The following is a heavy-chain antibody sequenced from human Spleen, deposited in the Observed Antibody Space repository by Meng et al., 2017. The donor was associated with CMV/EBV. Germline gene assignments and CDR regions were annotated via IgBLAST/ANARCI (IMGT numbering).Heavy chain of an antibody. D-gene: IGHD4-11*01. CDR1: GFTFSSYA. V-gene: IGHV3-23*01. CDR3: AKGDYSNYGWCWGY. CDR2: ISGSGGDT. J-gene: IGHJ4*02. Sequence: GGSLRLSCAASGFTFSSYAMSWVRQAPGEGLEWVSGISGSGGDTYYADSVKGRFTISRDSSKNTLYLQMNSLRAEDTAIYYCAKGDYSNYGWCWGYWGQGTLVTVSS.